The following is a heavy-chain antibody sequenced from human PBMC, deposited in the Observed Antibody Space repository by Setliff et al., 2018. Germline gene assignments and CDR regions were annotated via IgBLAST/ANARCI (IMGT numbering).Heavy chain of an antibody. CDR1: GGSVNSGYDN. V-gene: IGHV4-61*10. J-gene: IGHJ4*02. D-gene: IGHD3-10*01. CDR2: INRRGST. Sequence: PSETLSLTCTVSGGSVNSGYDNWNWLRQPAGKGLEWIGHINRRGSTNFTPSLKSRVTISLDTSKNQFSLRLTSVTAADTADYYCARDRSYYASGSFTKWFDYWGQGTLVTVSS. CDR3: ARDRSYYASGSFTKWFDY.